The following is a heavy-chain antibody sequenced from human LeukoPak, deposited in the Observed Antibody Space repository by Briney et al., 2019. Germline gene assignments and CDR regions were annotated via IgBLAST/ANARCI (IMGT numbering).Heavy chain of an antibody. D-gene: IGHD3-10*01. V-gene: IGHV4-31*03. CDR3: ARDKYYSGAFDI. Sequence: SQTLSLTCTVSGASISSANYFWTWIRQHPGKGLEWIGYISYSGSTYYNPSLKSRVTISGDTSKNQFSLKLSSVTAADTAVYYCARDKYYSGAFDIWGQGTMVTVSS. J-gene: IGHJ3*02. CDR2: ISYSGST. CDR1: GASISSANYF.